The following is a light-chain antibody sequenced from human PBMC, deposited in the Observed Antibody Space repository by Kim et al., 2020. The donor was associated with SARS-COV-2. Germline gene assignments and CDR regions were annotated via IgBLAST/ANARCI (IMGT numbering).Light chain of an antibody. Sequence: EIVMTQSPATLSVSPGDRATLSCRASQSVSSDLAWYQQKLGQAPRLLIYGASTRATGIPARFIGSGSGTEFTLTISSLQSEDFALYYCQQYNNWPPLTFGGGTEVDIK. CDR3: QQYNNWPPLT. J-gene: IGKJ4*01. CDR1: QSVSSD. V-gene: IGKV3-15*01. CDR2: GAS.